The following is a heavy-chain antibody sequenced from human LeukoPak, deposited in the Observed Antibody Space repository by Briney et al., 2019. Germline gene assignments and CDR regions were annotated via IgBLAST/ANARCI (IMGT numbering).Heavy chain of an antibody. CDR3: AKDISYSSGGGVDY. Sequence: GRSLRLSCAASGFTFSSYGLHWVRQAPGKGLEWVAVIWYDGSNKYYADSVEGRFTISRDNSKNSLYLQMNSLRVEDTALYYCAKDISYSSGGGVDYWGQGTLVTVSS. V-gene: IGHV3-33*06. D-gene: IGHD6-25*01. CDR2: IWYDGSNK. CDR1: GFTFSSYG. J-gene: IGHJ4*02.